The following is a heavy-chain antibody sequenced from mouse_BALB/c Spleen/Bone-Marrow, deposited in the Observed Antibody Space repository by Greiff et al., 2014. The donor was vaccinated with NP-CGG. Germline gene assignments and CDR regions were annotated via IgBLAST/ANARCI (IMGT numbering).Heavy chain of an antibody. Sequence: VQLVESGAELMKPGASVKISCKATGYTFSSYWIEWVKQRPGHGLEWIGEILPGSGNTNYNENFKGKATFTADTSSNTAYMQLSSLTSEDPAVYYCARRLLYYFDYWGQGTTLTVSS. CDR3: ARRLLYYFDY. CDR1: GYTFSSYW. CDR2: ILPGSGNT. D-gene: IGHD1-2*01. V-gene: IGHV1-9*01. J-gene: IGHJ2*01.